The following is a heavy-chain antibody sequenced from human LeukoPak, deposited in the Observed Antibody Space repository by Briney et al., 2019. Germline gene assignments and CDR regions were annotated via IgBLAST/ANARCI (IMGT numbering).Heavy chain of an antibody. CDR3: ARWITMLVGGYYFDY. CDR1: GHTFTGYY. Sequence: VASEKVSCKASGHTFTGYYMHWVRQAPGQGLEWMGRINPNSGGTNYAQKFQGRVTMTRDTSISTAYMELSRLRSDDTAVYYCARWITMLVGGYYFDYWGQGTLVTVSS. D-gene: IGHD3-22*01. J-gene: IGHJ4*02. CDR2: INPNSGGT. V-gene: IGHV1-2*06.